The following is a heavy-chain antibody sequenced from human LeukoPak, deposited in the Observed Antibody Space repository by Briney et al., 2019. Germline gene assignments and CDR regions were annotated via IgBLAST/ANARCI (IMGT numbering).Heavy chain of an antibody. CDR2: IKRDGSEK. J-gene: IGHJ6*02. D-gene: IGHD4-17*01. CDR3: AREDGDWNYYYYGMDV. Sequence: PGGSLRLSCAASGFTFSSYWMSWVRQAPGKGLEWVANIKRDGSEKYYVDSVKGRFTISRDNAKNSLYLQMNSLRAEDTAVYYCAREDGDWNYYYYGMDVWGQGTTVTVSS. V-gene: IGHV3-7*01. CDR1: GFTFSSYW.